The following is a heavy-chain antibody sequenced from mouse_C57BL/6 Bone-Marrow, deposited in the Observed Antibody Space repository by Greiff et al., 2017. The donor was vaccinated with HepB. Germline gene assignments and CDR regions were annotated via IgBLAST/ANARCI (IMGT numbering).Heavy chain of an antibody. CDR1: GFSLSTFGMG. D-gene: IGHD2-4*01. V-gene: IGHV8-8*01. Sequence: QVTLKVSGPGILQPSQTLSLTCSFSGFSLSTFGMGVGWIRQPSGKGLEWLAHIWWDDDKYYNPALKSRLTISKDTSKNQVFLKIANVDTADTATYYCASPPYDYDVRAYAMDYWGQGTSVTVSS. CDR2: IWWDDDK. J-gene: IGHJ4*01. CDR3: ASPPYDYDVRAYAMDY.